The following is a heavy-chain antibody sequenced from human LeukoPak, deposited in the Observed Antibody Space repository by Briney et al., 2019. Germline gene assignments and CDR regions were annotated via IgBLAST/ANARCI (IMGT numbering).Heavy chain of an antibody. D-gene: IGHD2-2*02. CDR3: ARGVMRYCSSTSCYMRY. CDR2: TNTNTGNP. J-gene: IGHJ4*02. V-gene: IGHV7-4-1*02. Sequence: ASVKVSCKASGYTFTSYAMNWVRQAPGQGLEWMGWTNTNTGNPTYAQGFTGRFVFSLDTSVSTAYLQISSLKAEDTAVYYCARGVMRYCSSTSCYMRYWGQGTLVTVSS. CDR1: GYTFTSYA.